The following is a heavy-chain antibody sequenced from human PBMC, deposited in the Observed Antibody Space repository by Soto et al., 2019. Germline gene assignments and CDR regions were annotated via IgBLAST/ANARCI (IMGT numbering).Heavy chain of an antibody. CDR3: ARDGGFGELKY. Sequence: QVQLVQSGAELQKPGSSVQVSCKASGDTFSGYPINWVRQAPGEGLEWMGRIIPVFGTTNDAQRFEGRVTFTADESTNTAYMELRGLLSEDTAVYYCARDGGFGELKYWGPGTLVTVSS. V-gene: IGHV1-69*18. D-gene: IGHD3-10*01. CDR1: GDTFSGYP. J-gene: IGHJ4*02. CDR2: IIPVFGTT.